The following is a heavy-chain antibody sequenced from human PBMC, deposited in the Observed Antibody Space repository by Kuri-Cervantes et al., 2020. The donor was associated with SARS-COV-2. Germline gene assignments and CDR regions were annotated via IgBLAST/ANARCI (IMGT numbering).Heavy chain of an antibody. CDR2: ISSSGSTI. J-gene: IGHJ6*03. CDR1: GFTFISYA. V-gene: IGHV3-48*03. CDR3: ARVVPTAMNLIYYYYYMDV. D-gene: IGHD5-18*01. Sequence: GESLKISCAASGFTFISYAMNWVRQAPGKGLEWVSYISSSGSTIYYADSVKGRFTISRDNAKNSLYLQMNSLRAEDTAVYYCARVVPTAMNLIYYYYYMDVWGKGTTVTVSS.